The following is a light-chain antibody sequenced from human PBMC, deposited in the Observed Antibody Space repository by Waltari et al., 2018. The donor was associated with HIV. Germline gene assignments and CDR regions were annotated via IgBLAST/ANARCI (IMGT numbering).Light chain of an antibody. CDR3: QSFDSSSVV. V-gene: IGLV6-57*01. CDR1: SGTNASNY. Sequence: NFMLTQPHSVSESPGKTVTISCTRSSGTNASNYVQWLQQRPGSSPTTVIFEDNRRPSGVPDRFSGSIDRSSNSASLTISGLKTDDEADYYCQSFDSSSVVFGGGTKLTVL. J-gene: IGLJ2*01. CDR2: EDN.